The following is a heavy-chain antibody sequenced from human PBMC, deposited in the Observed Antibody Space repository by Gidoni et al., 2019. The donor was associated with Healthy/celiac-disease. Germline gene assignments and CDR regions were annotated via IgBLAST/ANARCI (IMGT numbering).Heavy chain of an antibody. D-gene: IGHD3-22*01. CDR2: INAGNGNT. CDR1: GYTFTSYA. Sequence: QVQLVQSGAEVKKPGASVKVAFKASGYTFTSYAMYWVRQAPGQRLEWMGWINAGNGNTKYAKKFQGRVTITRDTSASTAYMEMSSLRSEDTAVYYCARKSSGYRYYGMDVWGQGTTVTVSS. CDR3: ARKSSGYRYYGMDV. J-gene: IGHJ6*02. V-gene: IGHV1-3*01.